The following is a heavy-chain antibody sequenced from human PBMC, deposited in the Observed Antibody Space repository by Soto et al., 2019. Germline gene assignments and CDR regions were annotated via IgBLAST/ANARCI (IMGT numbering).Heavy chain of an antibody. Sequence: SETLSLTCTVSGASISYGGFSWSWIRQSPGKGLEWIGYISHLESTYFHPSFKSRLTMSIDRTRNQFSLKLSSVTAADMAVYYCARGGGYDSFDYWGQGFLVTVSS. J-gene: IGHJ4*02. D-gene: IGHD5-12*01. CDR2: ISHLEST. CDR3: ARGGGYDSFDY. V-gene: IGHV4-30-2*06. CDR1: GASISYGGFS.